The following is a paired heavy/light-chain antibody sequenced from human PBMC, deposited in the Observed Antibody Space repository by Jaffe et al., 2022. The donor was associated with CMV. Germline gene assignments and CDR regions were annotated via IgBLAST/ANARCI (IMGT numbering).Heavy chain of an antibody. CDR2: VHYTGRT. Sequence: QVQLQESGPGLVKPSETLSLTCTVSGDSISGYYWSWIRQTPGKGLEWIGHVHYTGRTKYNPSLRSRITISLDTSKSQFSLRVSSLTAADTALYYCARGLNADEFDFWGQGTLVSVSS. J-gene: IGHJ4*02. CDR1: GDSISGYY. CDR3: ARGLNADEFDF. V-gene: IGHV4-59*08. D-gene: IGHD2-2*01.
Light chain of an antibody. J-gene: IGKJ2*01. Sequence: DIQMTQSPSTLSASVGDRVTITCRASQSIGTWLAWYQQKPGKAPKLLIYKALTSQSGVPSRFSGSGSGTEFTLTISSLQPDDFATYYCQQYSTYSIFGQGTRLEIK. V-gene: IGKV1-5*03. CDR2: KAL. CDR1: QSIGTW. CDR3: QQYSTYSI.